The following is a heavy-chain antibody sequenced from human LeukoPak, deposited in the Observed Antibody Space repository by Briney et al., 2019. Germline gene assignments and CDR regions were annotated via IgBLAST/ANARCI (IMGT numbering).Heavy chain of an antibody. J-gene: IGHJ3*02. D-gene: IGHD4-23*01. CDR1: GFTFSSYD. CDR2: IGTAGDT. V-gene: IGHV3-13*01. Sequence: GGSLRLSCAASGFTFSSYDMHWVRQATGKGLEWVSAIGTAGDTYYPGSVKGRFTISRENAKNSLYLQMNSLRAGDTAVYYCARATGSARWKGAFDIWGQGTMVTVSS. CDR3: ARATGSARWKGAFDI.